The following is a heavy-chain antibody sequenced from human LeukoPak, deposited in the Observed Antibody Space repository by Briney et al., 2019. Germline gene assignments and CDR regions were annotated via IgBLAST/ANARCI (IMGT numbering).Heavy chain of an antibody. V-gene: IGHV3-43*01. J-gene: IGHJ4*02. Sequence: GGSLRLSCAASGFAFGNYMMHWVRQAPGKGLEWVSHISWDRSDIHYAGPIKGRFTVSRDNSKNSLYLQMNSLRTEDTALHHCVKDRGGYTGFDYWGQGTLVTVSS. CDR3: VKDRGGYTGFDY. CDR1: GFAFGNYM. CDR2: ISWDRSDI. D-gene: IGHD5-12*01.